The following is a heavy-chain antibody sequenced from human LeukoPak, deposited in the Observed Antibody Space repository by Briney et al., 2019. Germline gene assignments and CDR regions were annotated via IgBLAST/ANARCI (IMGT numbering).Heavy chain of an antibody. CDR1: GFTFSSFG. J-gene: IGHJ4*02. Sequence: GGSLRLSCAASGFTFSSFGMHWVRQAPGKGLKWVAMIWSDGGNEYYADSVKGRFTISRDNSKNTLYLQINSLRAEDTAVYYCARDRDFWSGYLDYWGQGTLVTVSS. V-gene: IGHV3-33*01. D-gene: IGHD3-3*01. CDR3: ARDRDFWSGYLDY. CDR2: IWSDGGNE.